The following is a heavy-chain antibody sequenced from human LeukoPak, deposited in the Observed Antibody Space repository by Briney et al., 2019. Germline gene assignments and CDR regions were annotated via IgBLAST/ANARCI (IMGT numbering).Heavy chain of an antibody. J-gene: IGHJ4*02. D-gene: IGHD2-15*01. CDR1: GFTFSSYA. CDR3: GKSGSRDRDYFEY. Sequence: GGSLRLSCAASGFTFSSYAMNWVRQAPGKGLEWVSTISGDGGDTHYADSVRGRFTISRANSKNTLFMQMNSLRAEDTAVYYCGKSGSRDRDYFEYWGQGTLVTASS. CDR2: ISGDGGDT. V-gene: IGHV3-23*01.